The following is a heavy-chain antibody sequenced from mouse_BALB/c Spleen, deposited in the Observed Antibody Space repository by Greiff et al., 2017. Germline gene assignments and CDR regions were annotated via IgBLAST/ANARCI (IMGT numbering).Heavy chain of an antibody. Sequence: VHVKQSGPELVKPGASVKMSCKASGYTFTSYVMHWVKQKPGQGLEWIGYINPYNDGTKYNEKFKGKATLTSDKSSSTAYMELSSLTSEDSAVYYCAREYYGNYVYAMDYWGQGTSVTVSS. D-gene: IGHD2-1*01. J-gene: IGHJ4*01. V-gene: IGHV1-14*01. CDR3: AREYYGNYVYAMDY. CDR2: INPYNDGT. CDR1: GYTFTSYV.